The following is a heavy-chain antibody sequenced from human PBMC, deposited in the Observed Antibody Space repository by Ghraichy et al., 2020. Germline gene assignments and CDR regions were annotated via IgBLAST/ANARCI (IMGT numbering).Heavy chain of an antibody. V-gene: IGHV3-73*01. D-gene: IGHD4-17*01. CDR1: GFTFSGST. CDR3: TTWINHGDPFDY. CDR2: VRVKSNNYAT. Sequence: GGSLRLSCAASGFTFSGSTMHWVRQASGKGLEWVGHVRVKSNNYATEYAASVKGRFTISRDDSKNTAYLQMNSLKTEDTAVYYCTTWINHGDPFDYWGQGTLVTVSS. J-gene: IGHJ4*02.